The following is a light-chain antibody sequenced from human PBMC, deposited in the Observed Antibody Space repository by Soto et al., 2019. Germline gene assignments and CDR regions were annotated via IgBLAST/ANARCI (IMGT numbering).Light chain of an antibody. J-gene: IGLJ3*02. CDR3: QTWGTGSWV. V-gene: IGLV3-21*02. Sequence: SYELTQPPSVSVAPGQTARIACGGDNIASQSVHWYQQKPGQAPVLVVYDDSARPSGISERFSGSNSANTAALTITRVEVGDEADYYCQTWGTGSWVFGGGTKVTVL. CDR1: NIASQS. CDR2: DDS.